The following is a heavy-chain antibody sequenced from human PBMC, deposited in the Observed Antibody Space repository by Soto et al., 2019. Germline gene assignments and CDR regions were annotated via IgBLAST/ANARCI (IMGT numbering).Heavy chain of an antibody. CDR1: GFRLKSFT. D-gene: IGHD3-10*01. CDR2: IDAPRGAL. J-gene: IGHJ6*02. CDR3: ARESVVRVLNPRTSLYYYIMDV. V-gene: IGHV3-48*02. Sequence: HPAGSLGLSSSASGFRLKSFTMNWVRKDTGKGLEWVSYIDAPRGALNSSDSVTGRFIISRDNAKNSLYLQMNSLRDEDTAIYYCARESVVRVLNPRTSLYYYIMDVWVQGTTVTVSS.